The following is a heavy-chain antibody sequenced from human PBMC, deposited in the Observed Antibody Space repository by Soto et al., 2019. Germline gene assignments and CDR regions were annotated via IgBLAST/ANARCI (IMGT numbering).Heavy chain of an antibody. CDR3: AKATATSGGAFEI. Sequence: GGSLRLSCAVSGFICSSYDMSWVRQAPGKGLEWVSTMLVGGSPHYEDSVKGRFTISRDTSKNTVYLQMNSLTAGDTAVYYCAKATATSGGAFEIYGQGAMVTVSS. CDR1: GFICSSYD. D-gene: IGHD1-1*01. V-gene: IGHV3-23*01. J-gene: IGHJ3*02. CDR2: MLVGGSP.